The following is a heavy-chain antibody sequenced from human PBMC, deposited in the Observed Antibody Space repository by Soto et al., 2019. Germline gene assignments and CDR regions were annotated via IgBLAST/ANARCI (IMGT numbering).Heavy chain of an antibody. J-gene: IGHJ5*01. D-gene: IGHD6-13*01. CDR2: IIPIFGTA. V-gene: IGHV1-69*13. CDR3: ARDRSSSCFDS. Sequence: SVKVSCKASGGTFSSYAISWVRQAPGQGLAWMGGIIPIFGTANYAQKFQGRGTIIADESTSTAYMELSSLRSEDTAVYYCARDRSSSCFDSWGQGTVVTVSS. CDR1: GGTFSSYA.